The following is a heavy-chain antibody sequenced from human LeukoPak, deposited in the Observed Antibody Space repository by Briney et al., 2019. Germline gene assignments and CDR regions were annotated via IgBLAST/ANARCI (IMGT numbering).Heavy chain of an antibody. V-gene: IGHV3-23*01. CDR2: ISGSGGST. CDR1: GFTFSSYA. D-gene: IGHD2-8*01. Sequence: PGGSLRLYCAAYGFTFSSYAMRWVRQAPGNGREWVSGISGSGGSTFFADSAKGSITIYRDSSKNTLKLQMDSLGAEDTAVYYCAGGRGWVLLRPGTFDIWGQGTMVTVSS. J-gene: IGHJ3*02. CDR3: AGGRGWVLLRPGTFDI.